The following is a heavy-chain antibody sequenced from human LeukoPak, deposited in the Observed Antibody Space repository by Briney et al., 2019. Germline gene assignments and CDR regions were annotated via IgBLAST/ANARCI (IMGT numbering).Heavy chain of an antibody. CDR2: ISAYNGNT. J-gene: IGHJ6*02. CDR1: GYTFTSYG. V-gene: IGHV1-18*01. D-gene: IGHD6-13*01. CDR3: ARDRSSSWYYLYYYYYYGMDV. Sequence: GASVKVSCKASGYTFTSYGISWVRQAPGQGLEWMGWISAYNGNTNYAQKLRGRVTMTTDTSTSTAYMELRSLRSDDTAVYYCARDRSSSWYYLYYYYYYGMDVWGQGTTVTVSS.